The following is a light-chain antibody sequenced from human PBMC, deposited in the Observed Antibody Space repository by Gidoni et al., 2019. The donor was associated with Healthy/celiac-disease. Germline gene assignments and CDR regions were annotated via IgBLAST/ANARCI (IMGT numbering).Light chain of an antibody. CDR2: KAS. CDR3: QQYNSYSPWT. V-gene: IGKV1-5*03. CDR1: QSISSW. Sequence: DIQMPQSPSPLSASVGDRVTITCRASQSISSWLAWYQQKPGNAPKLLIYKASSLESGVPSRFSGSGSGTEFTLTISSLQPDDFATYYCQQYNSYSPWTFGQGTKVEIK. J-gene: IGKJ1*01.